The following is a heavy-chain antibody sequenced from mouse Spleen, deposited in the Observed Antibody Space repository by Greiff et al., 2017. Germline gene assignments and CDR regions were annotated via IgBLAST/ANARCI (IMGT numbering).Heavy chain of an antibody. Sequence: VQLQQSGPVLVKPGASVKMSCKASGYTFTDYYMNWVKQSHGKSLEWIGVINPYNGGTSYNQKFKGKATLTVDKSSSTAYMELNSLTSEDSAVYYCARRDTYWYFDVWGTGTTVTVSS. CDR1: GYTFTDYY. J-gene: IGHJ1*03. D-gene: IGHD3-3*01. V-gene: IGHV1-19*01. CDR3: ARRDTYWYFDV. CDR2: INPYNGGT.